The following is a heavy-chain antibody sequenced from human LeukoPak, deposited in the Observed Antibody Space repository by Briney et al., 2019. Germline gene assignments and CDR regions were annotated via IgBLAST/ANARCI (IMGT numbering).Heavy chain of an antibody. CDR1: GGSFSGYY. CDR3: ARHVPHTYYFDY. V-gene: IGHV4-34*01. Sequence: SETLSLTCAVYGGSFSGYYWSWIRQPPGKGLEWIGEINHSGSTNYNPSLKSRVTISVDTSKNQFSLKLSSVTAADTAVYYCARHVPHTYYFDYWGQGTLVTVSS. D-gene: IGHD3-16*01. J-gene: IGHJ4*02. CDR2: INHSGST.